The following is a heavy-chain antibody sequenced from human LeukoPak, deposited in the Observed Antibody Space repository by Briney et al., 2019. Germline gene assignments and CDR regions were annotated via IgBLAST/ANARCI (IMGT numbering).Heavy chain of an antibody. V-gene: IGHV1-2*02. D-gene: IGHD4-17*01. CDR3: AGMDYGDCGRRYFDY. J-gene: IGHJ4*02. CDR1: GYTFTGYY. Sequence: ASVKVSCKASGYTFTGYYMHWVRQAPGQGLEWMGWINPNSGGTNYAQKFQGRVTMTRDTSISTAYMELSRLRSDDTAVYYCAGMDYGDCGRRYFDYWGQGTLVTVSS. CDR2: INPNSGGT.